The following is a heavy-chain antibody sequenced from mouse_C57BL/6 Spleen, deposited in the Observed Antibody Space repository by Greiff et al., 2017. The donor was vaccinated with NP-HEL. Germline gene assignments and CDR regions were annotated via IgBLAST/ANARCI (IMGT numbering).Heavy chain of an antibody. CDR2: IDPSDSYT. D-gene: IGHD1-1*01. CDR3: ARRNYYGSRGYFDV. J-gene: IGHJ1*03. Sequence: QVQLQQPGAELVMPGASVKLSCKASGYTFTSYWMHWVKQRPGQGLEWIGEIDPSDSYTNYNQKFKGKSTLTVDKSSSTAYMQLSSLTSEDSAVYYGARRNYYGSRGYFDVWGTGTTVTVSS. CDR1: GYTFTSYW. V-gene: IGHV1-69*01.